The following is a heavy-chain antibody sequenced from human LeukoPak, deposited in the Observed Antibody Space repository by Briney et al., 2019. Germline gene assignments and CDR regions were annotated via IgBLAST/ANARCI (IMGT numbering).Heavy chain of an antibody. Sequence: SGGSLRLSCEASGFTFSTYAMSWVRQAPGKGPEWVSAISGSGDNTYYADSVKGRFTISRDNSKNTLYLQVNSLIAEDTAVYYCARDCPSGGSCYSWGSWGQGTLVTVSS. V-gene: IGHV3-23*01. CDR1: GFTFSTYA. J-gene: IGHJ5*02. CDR2: ISGSGDNT. D-gene: IGHD2-15*01. CDR3: ARDCPSGGSCYSWGS.